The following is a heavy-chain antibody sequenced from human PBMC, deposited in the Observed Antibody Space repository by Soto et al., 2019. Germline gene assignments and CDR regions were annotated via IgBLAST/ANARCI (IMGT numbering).Heavy chain of an antibody. CDR1: GFTFSSYA. Sequence: GGSLRLSCAASGFTFSSYAMSWVRQAPGKGLGWGSAISGSGGRTYYANSVKGRFTIARDTSKKTLYLQMNSLRAEATAVYCCANAAGDRRDYWGQGTLVTVSS. D-gene: IGHD7-27*01. V-gene: IGHV3-23*01. CDR3: ANAAGDRRDY. CDR2: ISGSGGRT. J-gene: IGHJ4*02.